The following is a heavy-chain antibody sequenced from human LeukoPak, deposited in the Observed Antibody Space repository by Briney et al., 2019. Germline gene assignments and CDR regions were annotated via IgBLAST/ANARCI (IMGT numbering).Heavy chain of an antibody. CDR3: AEDVGRTGTNYFDP. D-gene: IGHD1-1*01. CDR2: MNLDTGYA. J-gene: IGHJ5*02. V-gene: IGHV1-2*02. CDR1: GDTFTANY. Sequence: GASVKVSCKPSGDTFTANYLHWVRQAPGQGLEWLGWMNLDTGYAKYAQKFQGRVTRTSDTSTSSAFMELIRLRSDDTAVYVFAEDVGRTGTNYFDPWGQGTLVTVSS.